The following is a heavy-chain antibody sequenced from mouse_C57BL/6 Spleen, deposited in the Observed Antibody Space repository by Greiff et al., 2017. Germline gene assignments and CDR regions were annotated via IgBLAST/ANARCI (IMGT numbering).Heavy chain of an antibody. D-gene: IGHD2-3*01. J-gene: IGHJ3*01. CDR3: ERRGDDGYYSLAY. V-gene: IGHV1-4*01. Sequence: QVQLKESGAELARPGASVKMSCKASGYTFTSYTMHWVKQRPGQGLEWIGYINPSSGSTKYTPKFKDTATLTADKSSSTAYMQLSRLTSEDAAVYCCERRGDDGYYSLAYWGQGTLVTVSA. CDR2: INPSSGST. CDR1: GYTFTSYT.